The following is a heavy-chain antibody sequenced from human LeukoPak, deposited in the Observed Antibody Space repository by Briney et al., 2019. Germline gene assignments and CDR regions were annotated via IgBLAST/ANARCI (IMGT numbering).Heavy chain of an antibody. CDR2: ISSSSSYI. CDR3: ARGGFYDYVWGSYRSIDAFDI. V-gene: IGHV3-21*01. D-gene: IGHD3-16*02. J-gene: IGHJ3*02. CDR1: GFTFSSYS. Sequence: GGSLRLSCAASGFTFSSYSMNWVRQAPGKGLEWVSSISSSSSYIYYADSVKGRFTISRDNAKNSLYLQMNSLRAEDTAVYYCARGGFYDYVWGSYRSIDAFDIWGQGTMVTVSS.